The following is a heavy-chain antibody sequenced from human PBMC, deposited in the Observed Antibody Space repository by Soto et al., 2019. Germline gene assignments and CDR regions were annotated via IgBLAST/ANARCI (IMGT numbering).Heavy chain of an antibody. CDR1: GGTSSDYY. D-gene: IGHD1-26*01. CDR3: ARQSGGYYYYGMDV. J-gene: IGHJ6*02. V-gene: IGHV4-59*08. CDR2: IYYSGTT. Sequence: LETLPLTCPVSGGTSSDYYWSWIRQPPGKGLEWIGYIYYSGTTNYSPSLKSRVTISVDTSKNQFSLKLSSVAAADSAIYYCARQSGGYYYYGMDVWGQGTTVTVSS.